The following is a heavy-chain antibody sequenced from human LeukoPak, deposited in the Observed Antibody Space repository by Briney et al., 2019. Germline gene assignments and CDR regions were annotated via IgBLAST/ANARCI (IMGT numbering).Heavy chain of an antibody. CDR1: GYTFTGDY. D-gene: IGHD1-26*01. Sequence: ASVKVSCKASGYTFTGDYVHWVRQAPGQGLEWMGWINPNSGDTNFAQRFQGRVTTTRDTSISTAYMELSRLRSDDTAVYYCARGGIVETTAVQLGFDYWGQGTMVTVSS. V-gene: IGHV1-2*02. CDR3: ARGGIVETTAVQLGFDY. J-gene: IGHJ3*01. CDR2: INPNSGDT.